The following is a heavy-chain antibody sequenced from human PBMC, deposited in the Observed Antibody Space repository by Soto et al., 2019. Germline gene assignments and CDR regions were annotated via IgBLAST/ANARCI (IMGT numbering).Heavy chain of an antibody. V-gene: IGHV4-31*03. CDR3: ARATSRISDWFDP. CDR2: IYYSGST. CDR1: GGSISSGGYY. D-gene: IGHD2-15*01. Sequence: QVQLQESGPGLVKPSQILSLTCTVSGGSISSGGYYWSWIRQHPGKGLEWIGYIYYSGSTYYNPSLKSRVTISVDTSKNQFSLKLSSVTAADTAVYYCARATSRISDWFDPWGQGTLVTVSS. J-gene: IGHJ5*02.